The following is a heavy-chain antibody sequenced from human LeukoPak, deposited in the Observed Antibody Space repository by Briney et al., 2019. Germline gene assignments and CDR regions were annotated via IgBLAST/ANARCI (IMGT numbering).Heavy chain of an antibody. V-gene: IGHV3-21*04. CDR2: ISSSSSYI. J-gene: IGHJ6*03. CDR1: GFTFSSYS. D-gene: IGHD1-26*01. CDR3: ARGGNPWEPRWGDYYYYYYMDV. Sequence: SGGSLRLSCAASGFTFSSYSMNWVRQAPGKGLEWVSSISSSSSYIYYADSVKGRFTISRDNAKNSLYLQMNSLRAEDTALYYCARGGNPWEPRWGDYYYYYYMDVWGKGTTVTVSS.